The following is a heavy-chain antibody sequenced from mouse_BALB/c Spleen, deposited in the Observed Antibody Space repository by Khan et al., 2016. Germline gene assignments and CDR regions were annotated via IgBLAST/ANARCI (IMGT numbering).Heavy chain of an antibody. CDR1: GFDFSRYW. Sequence: EVKLLESGGGLVQPGGSLKLSCAASGFDFSRYWMSWVRQAPGKGLEWIGEINPDSSTINYTHSLKDKFILSRDNAKNTLYLQRSKVRSEDTALYYCARLHYYGRFAYWGQGTLVTVSA. J-gene: IGHJ3*01. CDR3: ARLHYYGRFAY. D-gene: IGHD1-2*01. CDR2: INPDSSTI. V-gene: IGHV4-1*02.